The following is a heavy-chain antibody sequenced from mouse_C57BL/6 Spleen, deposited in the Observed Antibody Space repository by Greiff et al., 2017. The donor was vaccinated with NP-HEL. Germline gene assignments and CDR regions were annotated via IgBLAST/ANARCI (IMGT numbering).Heavy chain of an antibody. Sequence: EVQGVESGGGLVKPGGSLKLSCAASGFTFSSYAMSWVRQTPEKRLEWVATISDGGSYTYYPDNVKGRFTISRDNAKNNLYLQMSHLKSEDTAMYYCARDKDYDGGYFDVWGTGTTVTVSS. CDR1: GFTFSSYA. D-gene: IGHD2-3*01. CDR2: ISDGGSYT. J-gene: IGHJ1*03. CDR3: ARDKDYDGGYFDV. V-gene: IGHV5-4*01.